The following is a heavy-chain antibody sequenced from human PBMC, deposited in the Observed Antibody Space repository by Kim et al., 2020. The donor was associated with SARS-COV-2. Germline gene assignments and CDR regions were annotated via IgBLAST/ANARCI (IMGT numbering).Heavy chain of an antibody. Sequence: GGSLRLSCAASGFTFSSYAMHWVRQAPGKGLEWVAVISYDGSNKYYADPVKGRFTITRDNSKNTLYLQMNSLRAEDTAVYYCALSIAVAGTWYYYYGMDVCGQGTTVTVSS. J-gene: IGHJ6*02. D-gene: IGHD6-19*01. V-gene: IGHV3-30-3*01. CDR2: ISYDGSNK. CDR3: ALSIAVAGTWYYYYGMDV. CDR1: GFTFSSYA.